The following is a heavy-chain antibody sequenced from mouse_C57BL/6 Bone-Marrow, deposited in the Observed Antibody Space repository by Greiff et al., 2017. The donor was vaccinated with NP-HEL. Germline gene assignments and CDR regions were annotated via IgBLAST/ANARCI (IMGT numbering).Heavy chain of an antibody. CDR2: IHPNSGST. CDR3: AAWGVTTTDWYFDV. V-gene: IGHV1-64*01. D-gene: IGHD2-2*01. Sequence: VQLQQPGAELVKPGASVKLSCKASGYTFTSYWMHWVKQRPGQGLEWIGMIHPNSGSTNYNEKFKSKATLTVDKSSSTAYMQLSSLTSEDSAVYYCAAWGVTTTDWYFDVWGTGTTVTVSS. J-gene: IGHJ1*03. CDR1: GYTFTSYW.